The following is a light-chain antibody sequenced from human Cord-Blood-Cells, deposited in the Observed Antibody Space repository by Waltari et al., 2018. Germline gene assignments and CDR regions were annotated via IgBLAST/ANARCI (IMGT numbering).Light chain of an antibody. Sequence: SALTQPASVSGSPGQSITISCTGTSSDVGSYNLVSWYQQHPGKAPKLMIDEGSKRPSGVSNHFSGSKSGHTASLTISGLQAEDEADYYCCSYAGSSTWVFGGETKLTVL. V-gene: IGLV2-23*01. CDR1: SSDVGSYNL. CDR2: EGS. J-gene: IGLJ3*02. CDR3: CSYAGSSTWV.